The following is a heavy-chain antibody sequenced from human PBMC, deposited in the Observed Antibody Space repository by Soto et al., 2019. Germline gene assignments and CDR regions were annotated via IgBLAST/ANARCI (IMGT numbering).Heavy chain of an antibody. J-gene: IGHJ4*02. D-gene: IGHD3-16*01. Sequence: SGPTLVNPTQTLTLPCTFSGFSLSTTGGGVSWIRQPPGKALEWLALIYWHDGKRYSPSLNSRLTITKDTSKNQVVLTMTNMDPADTATYYCAHRGGATVGLYYFDYWGQGALVTVSS. CDR2: IYWHDGK. CDR1: GFSLSTTGGG. V-gene: IGHV2-5*01. CDR3: AHRGGATVGLYYFDY.